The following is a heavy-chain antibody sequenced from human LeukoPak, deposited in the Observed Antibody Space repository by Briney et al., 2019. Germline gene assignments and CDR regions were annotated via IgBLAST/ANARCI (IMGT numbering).Heavy chain of an antibody. D-gene: IGHD5-24*01. J-gene: IGHJ6*03. V-gene: IGHV3-30*02. CDR3: ARGQLARWLQWRDYYYYYYMDV. Sequence: GGSLRLSCAASGFTFSSYGMHWVRQAPGKGLEWVAFIRYDGSNKYYADPVKGRFTISRDNSKNTLYLQMNSLRSEDTAVYYCARGQLARWLQWRDYYYYYYMDVWGKGTTVTVSS. CDR1: GFTFSSYG. CDR2: IRYDGSNK.